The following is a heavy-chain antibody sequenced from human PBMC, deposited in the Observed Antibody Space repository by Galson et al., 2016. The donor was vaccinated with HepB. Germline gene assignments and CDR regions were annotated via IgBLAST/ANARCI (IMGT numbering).Heavy chain of an antibody. CDR2: ISGSGTLT. D-gene: IGHD6-19*01. J-gene: IGHJ2*01. CDR3: AKIAVTGTLYFDL. CDR1: GFTFSSNG. Sequence: SLRLSCAASGFTFSSNGMSWVRQAPGKGLEWVSCISGSGTLTYYADSVEGRFTISRDNSKNTLNLQMNSLRAEDTAVYYCAKIAVTGTLYFDLWGRGALVSVSS. V-gene: IGHV3-23*01.